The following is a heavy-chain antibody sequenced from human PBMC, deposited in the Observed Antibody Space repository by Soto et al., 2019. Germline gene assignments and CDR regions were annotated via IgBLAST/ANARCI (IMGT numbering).Heavy chain of an antibody. CDR2: IYYSGST. CDR1: GGSISSYY. CDR3: ARDKITGLFDY. Sequence: SETLSLTCTVSGGSISSYYWSWIRQPPGKGLEWIGYIYYSGSTNYNPSLKSRVTISIDRSKNQFSLKLTSVTAADTAVYYCARDKITGLFDYWGQGTLVTVSS. V-gene: IGHV4-59*12. D-gene: IGHD2-8*02. J-gene: IGHJ4*02.